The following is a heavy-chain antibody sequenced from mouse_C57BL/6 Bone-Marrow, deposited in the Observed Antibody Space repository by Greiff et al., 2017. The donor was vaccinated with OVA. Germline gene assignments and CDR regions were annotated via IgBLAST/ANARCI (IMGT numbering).Heavy chain of an antibody. D-gene: IGHD4-1*01. CDR3: ARDWDGYYVDY. V-gene: IGHV1-50*01. CDR1: GYTFTSYW. CDR2: IDPSDSST. Sequence: QVQLQQPGAELVKPGASVKLSCKASGYTFTSYWMQWVKQRPGQGLEWIGAIDPSDSSTNYNQKFKGKATLTVDTSSSTAYMQLSSRTSEDSAVYYCARDWDGYYVDYWGQGTTLTVSS. J-gene: IGHJ2*01.